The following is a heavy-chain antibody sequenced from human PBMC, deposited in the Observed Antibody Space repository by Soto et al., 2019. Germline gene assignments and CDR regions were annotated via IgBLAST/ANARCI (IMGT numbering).Heavy chain of an antibody. V-gene: IGHV5-51*01. D-gene: IGHD4-17*01. Sequence: GEALKISCKGCGYSFTRYWRGWVRQMHGKGLEWVGIIYPGDSDTRYSPSFQGQVTISADKSISTAYLQWSSLKASDTAMYYCARYYGDYDISYYYYGMDVWGQGTTVTVSS. J-gene: IGHJ6*02. CDR3: ARYYGDYDISYYYYGMDV. CDR1: GYSFTRYW. CDR2: IYPGDSDT.